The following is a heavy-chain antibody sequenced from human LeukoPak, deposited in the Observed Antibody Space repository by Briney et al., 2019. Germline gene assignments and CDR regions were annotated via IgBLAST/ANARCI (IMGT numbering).Heavy chain of an antibody. V-gene: IGHV4-59*01. CDR3: AADYGDPDTLDY. CDR1: GGSISTYY. CDR2: ISYSGNT. D-gene: IGHD4/OR15-4a*01. Sequence: SETLSLTCTVSGGSISTYYWSWIRQPPGKGLEWIGYISYSGNTNYNPSLKSRVSLSVDTSKTRFSLRLSSVTAADTAVYYCAADYGDPDTLDYWGQGTHVTVSS. J-gene: IGHJ4*02.